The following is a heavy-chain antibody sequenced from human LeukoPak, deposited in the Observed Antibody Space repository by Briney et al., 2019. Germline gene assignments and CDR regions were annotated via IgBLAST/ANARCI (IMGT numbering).Heavy chain of an antibody. Sequence: SETLSLTCTVSGGSISSYYWSWIRQPPGKGPEWIGYIYTSGSTNYNPSLKSRVTISVDTSKNQFSLKLSSVTAADTAVYYCARHEHNGPVDYWGQGTLVTVSS. CDR3: ARHEHNGPVDY. V-gene: IGHV4-4*09. CDR2: IYTSGST. CDR1: GGSISSYY. D-gene: IGHD1-1*01. J-gene: IGHJ4*02.